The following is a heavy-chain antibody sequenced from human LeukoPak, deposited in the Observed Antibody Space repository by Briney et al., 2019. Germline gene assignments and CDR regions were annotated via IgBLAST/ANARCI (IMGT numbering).Heavy chain of an antibody. CDR1: GFTFSSYG. J-gene: IGHJ4*02. V-gene: IGHV3-33*06. CDR3: AKAWDSSGLYYFDY. CDR2: IWYDGSNK. Sequence: GGSLRLSCAASGFTFSSYGMHWVRQAPGKGLEWVAVIWYDGSNKYYADSVKGRFTISRDNSKNTLYLQMNSLRAEDTAVYYCAKAWDSSGLYYFDYWGQGTLVTVSS. D-gene: IGHD3-22*01.